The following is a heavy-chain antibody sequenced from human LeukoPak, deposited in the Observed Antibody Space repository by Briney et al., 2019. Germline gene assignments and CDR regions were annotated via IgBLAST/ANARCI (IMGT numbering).Heavy chain of an antibody. V-gene: IGHV3-23*01. Sequence: GGSLRLSCAASGFTFSSYAMSWVRQAPGKGLEWVSAISGSGGSTYYADSVKGRFTISRDNSKNTPYLQMNSLRAEDTAVYYCAKHKGDIVVVVAATLTAWFDPWGQGTLVTVSS. CDR2: ISGSGGST. D-gene: IGHD2-15*01. CDR1: GFTFSSYA. J-gene: IGHJ5*02. CDR3: AKHKGDIVVVVAATLTAWFDP.